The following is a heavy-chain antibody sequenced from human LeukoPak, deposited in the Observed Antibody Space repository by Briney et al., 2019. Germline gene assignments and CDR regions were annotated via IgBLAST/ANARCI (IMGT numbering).Heavy chain of an antibody. CDR3: AKGGIRSPTYTWSDP. J-gene: IGHJ5*02. D-gene: IGHD3-10*01. Sequence: GGSLRLSCAASGFTFSSYAMSWVRQAPGKGLEWVSAISGSGGSTYYADSVKGRFTISRHNSKNTPYLQLNSLRAEDPAVYYCAKGGIRSPTYTWSDPWGQGTLVTVSS. CDR1: GFTFSSYA. V-gene: IGHV3-23*01. CDR2: ISGSGGST.